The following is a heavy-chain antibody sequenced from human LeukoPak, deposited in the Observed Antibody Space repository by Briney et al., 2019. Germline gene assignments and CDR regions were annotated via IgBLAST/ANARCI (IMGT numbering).Heavy chain of an antibody. V-gene: IGHV4-39*01. D-gene: IGHD6-13*01. CDR3: ARHNYGGSWYVRPNWFDP. J-gene: IGHJ5*02. CDR1: GGSISSSSYY. Sequence: PSETLSLTCTVSGGSISSSSYYWGWIRQPPGKGLEWIGSIYYSGSTYYNPSLKSRVTISVDTSRNQFSLKLSSVTAADTAVYYCARHNYGGSWYVRPNWFDPWGQGTLVTVSS. CDR2: IYYSGST.